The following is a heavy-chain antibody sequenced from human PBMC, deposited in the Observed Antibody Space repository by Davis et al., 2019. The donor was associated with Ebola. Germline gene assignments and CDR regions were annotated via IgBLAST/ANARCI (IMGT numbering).Heavy chain of an antibody. CDR3: SSWVSSHFDF. Sequence: GESLKISCEASGFTFSTSGMNWVRQAPGKGLEWVSTIDGPTTNTHYGDSVKGLFIISRDNSKNTLFLQIDSLRPEDTAMYYCSSWVSSHFDFWGRGTLVTVSS. CDR1: GFTFSTSG. J-gene: IGHJ4*02. D-gene: IGHD6-13*01. CDR2: IDGPTTNT. V-gene: IGHV3-23*05.